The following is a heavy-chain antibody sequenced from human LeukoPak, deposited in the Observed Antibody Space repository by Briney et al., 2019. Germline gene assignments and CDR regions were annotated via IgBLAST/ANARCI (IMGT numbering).Heavy chain of an antibody. D-gene: IGHD3-9*01. Sequence: AGGSLRLSCAASGFTFSSYAMHWVRQAPGKGLEWVAVISYDGSNKYYADSVKGRFTISRDNSKNTLYLQMNSLRAEDTAVYYCARGLRYFDWFLDYWGQGTLVTVSS. CDR2: ISYDGSNK. CDR1: GFTFSSYA. CDR3: ARGLRYFDWFLDY. J-gene: IGHJ4*02. V-gene: IGHV3-30-3*01.